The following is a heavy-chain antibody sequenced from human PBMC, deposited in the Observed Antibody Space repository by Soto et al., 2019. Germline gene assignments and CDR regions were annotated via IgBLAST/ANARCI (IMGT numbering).Heavy chain of an antibody. CDR1: GFTFRSYW. Sequence: GGSLRLSCATSGFTFRSYWMSWVRQAPGKGPEWVANIKQDGSEKQYVDSVKGRFTVSRDNAKKSLDLQMNSLRVEDTAVYYCARAEDYDFWSGPPKYFDNWGQGTQVTVSS. J-gene: IGHJ4*02. CDR3: ARAEDYDFWSGPPKYFDN. V-gene: IGHV3-7*03. CDR2: IKQDGSEK. D-gene: IGHD3-3*01.